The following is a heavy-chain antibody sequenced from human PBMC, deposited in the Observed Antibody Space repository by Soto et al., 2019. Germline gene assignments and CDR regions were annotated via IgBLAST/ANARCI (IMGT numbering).Heavy chain of an antibody. CDR3: ARDYDSSGFYPQTYYFEY. D-gene: IGHD3-22*01. J-gene: IGHJ4*02. CDR2: IWSDGTNK. V-gene: IGHV3-33*01. CDR1: GFPFSTYG. Sequence: GGSLRLSCAASGFPFSTYGMHWVRQAPGKGLEWVAVIWSDGTNKYYADSVKGRFTISRDNSKNTLYLQMNSLRAEDTAVYYCARDYDSSGFYPQTYYFEYWGQGTLVTVSS.